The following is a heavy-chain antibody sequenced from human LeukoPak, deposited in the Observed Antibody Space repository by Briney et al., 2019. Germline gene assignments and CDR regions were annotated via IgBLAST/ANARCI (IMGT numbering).Heavy chain of an antibody. V-gene: IGHV4-59*08. Sequence: PSETLSLTCTVSGGSISSYYWSWIRQPPGKGLEWIGYIYYSGSTNYNPSLKSRVTISVDTSKNQFSLKLSSVTAADTAVYYCARDAVLYYDSSGYYNDYWGQGTLVTVSS. CDR3: ARDAVLYYDSSGYYNDY. CDR2: IYYSGST. D-gene: IGHD3-22*01. CDR1: GGSISSYY. J-gene: IGHJ4*02.